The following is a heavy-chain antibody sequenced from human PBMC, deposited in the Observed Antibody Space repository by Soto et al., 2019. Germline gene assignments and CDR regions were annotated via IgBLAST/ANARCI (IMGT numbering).Heavy chain of an antibody. J-gene: IGHJ4*02. D-gene: IGHD5-12*01. CDR2: IQSGGET. CDR3: VRVLYDSGVVDF. CDR1: AFPAVRLT. V-gene: IGHV3-53*01. Sequence: QLVESGGGLFQAGGPRDPPCLVLAFPAVRLTWAWFRQPPGKGLEWASIIQSGGETYYPDSAQGRFTISRDNSKNTVYLQMNSLRVEDTGVYSCVRVLYDSGVVDFWGQGSLITVS.